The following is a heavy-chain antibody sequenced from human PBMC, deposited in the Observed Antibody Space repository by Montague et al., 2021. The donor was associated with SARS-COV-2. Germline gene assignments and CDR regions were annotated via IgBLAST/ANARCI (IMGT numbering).Heavy chain of an antibody. Sequence: SETLSLTCTVSGGSISSGDFYWTWIRQPPGKGLEWIGSIYYSGSTYYNPSLKSRVTISVDTSKNQFSLKLSSVTAADTAVYYCARVGRQQLVRLSGMDVWGQGTTVTVSS. D-gene: IGHD6-13*01. J-gene: IGHJ6*02. CDR3: ARVGRQQLVRLSGMDV. CDR2: IYYSGST. V-gene: IGHV4-39*07. CDR1: GGSISSGDFY.